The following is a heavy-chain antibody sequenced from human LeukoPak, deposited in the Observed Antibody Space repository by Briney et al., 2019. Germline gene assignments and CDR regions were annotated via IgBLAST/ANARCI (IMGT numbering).Heavy chain of an antibody. V-gene: IGHV3-21*01. J-gene: IGHJ5*02. Sequence: PGGSLRLSCAASGFTFNNYNMNWVRQAPGKALEWVSSITSSGTYIFYADSVKGRFTISSDNAKNSLYLQMNSLRAEDTADYYCARDYFTFGGVIVASWGQGTLVTVSS. CDR3: ARDYFTFGGVIVAS. D-gene: IGHD3-16*02. CDR2: ITSSGTYI. CDR1: GFTFNNYN.